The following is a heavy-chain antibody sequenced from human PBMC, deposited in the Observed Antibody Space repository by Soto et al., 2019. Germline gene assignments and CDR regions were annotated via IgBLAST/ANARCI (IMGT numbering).Heavy chain of an antibody. Sequence: QVQLQESGAGLVKPSQTLSLTCTFSGGSISSGGYYWSWIRQHPGKGREWIGNIYDRGSTYYNPSIKSRVTIAVQTDNNQFSRNMSSVTAEGTAVYYCARDRPYYYVGSGYSLFGLWGPGTLVT. CDR2: IYDRGST. J-gene: IGHJ2*01. V-gene: IGHV4-31*03. D-gene: IGHD3-22*01. CDR3: ARDRPYYYVGSGYSLFGL. CDR1: GGSISSGGYY.